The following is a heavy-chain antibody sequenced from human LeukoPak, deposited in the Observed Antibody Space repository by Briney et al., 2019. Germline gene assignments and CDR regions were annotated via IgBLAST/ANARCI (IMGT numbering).Heavy chain of an antibody. CDR3: ARRHFDAFDI. J-gene: IGHJ3*02. CDR1: GFTFSSYG. CDR2: IWYDGSSE. Sequence: GGSLRLSCAASGFTFSSYGMQWVRRAPGKGLEWVAVIWYDGSSEYYADSVKGRFTISRDNSKNTLYLQMDSLTAEDTAAYYCARRHFDAFDIRGQGTVVTVSS. V-gene: IGHV3-33*01.